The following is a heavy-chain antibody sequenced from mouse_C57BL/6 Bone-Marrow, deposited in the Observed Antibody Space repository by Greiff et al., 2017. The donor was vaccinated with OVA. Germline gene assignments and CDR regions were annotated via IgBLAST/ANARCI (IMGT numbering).Heavy chain of an antibody. J-gene: IGHJ1*03. CDR2: IYPGSGNT. V-gene: IGHV1-66*01. CDR3: ARCHPGWYFDV. CDR1: GYSFTSYY. Sequence: VHLVESGPELVKPGASVKISCKASGYSFTSYYIHWVKQRPGQGLEWIGWIYPGSGNTKYNEKFKGKATLTADTSSSTAYMQLSSLTSEDSAVYYCARCHPGWYFDVWGTGTTVTVSS.